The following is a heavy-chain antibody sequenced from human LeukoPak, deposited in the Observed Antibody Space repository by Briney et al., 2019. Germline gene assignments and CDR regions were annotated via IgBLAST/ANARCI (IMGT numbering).Heavy chain of an antibody. D-gene: IGHD1-26*01. J-gene: IGHJ4*02. Sequence: PSETLSLTCAVYGGSFSGYYWSWIRQPPGKGLECIGEINHSGSTNYNPSLKSRVTKSVDTSKKQFSLKLNSMTAADTAVYYCAREAGATTTYYFDYWGQGTLVTVSS. V-gene: IGHV4-34*01. CDR1: GGSFSGYY. CDR2: INHSGST. CDR3: AREAGATTTYYFDY.